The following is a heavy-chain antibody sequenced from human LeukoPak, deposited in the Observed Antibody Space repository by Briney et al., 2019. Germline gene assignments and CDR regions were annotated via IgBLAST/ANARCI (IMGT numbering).Heavy chain of an antibody. CDR2: IYDSGST. CDR3: ARVDGSCSGGSCPSGNWFDP. J-gene: IGHJ5*02. Sequence: SETLSLTCTVSGGSISLYYWSWIWQPPGKGLEWIGYIYDSGSTNYNPSHKSRVTISVDTSKNQFSLKLSSVTAADTAVYFCARVDGSCSGGSCPSGNWFDPWGQGTLVTVSS. V-gene: IGHV4-59*08. D-gene: IGHD2-15*01. CDR1: GGSISLYY.